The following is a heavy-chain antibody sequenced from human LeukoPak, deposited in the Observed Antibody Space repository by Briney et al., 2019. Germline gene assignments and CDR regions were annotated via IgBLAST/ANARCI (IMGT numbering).Heavy chain of an antibody. CDR3: ARGGLCSSSCDY. Sequence: SVKVSCKASGGTFSSYAISWVRQAPGQGLEWMGRIIPILGIANYAQKFQGRVTITADKSTSTAYMELSSLRSEDTAVYYCARGGLCSSSCDYWGQGTLVTVSS. D-gene: IGHD6-13*01. J-gene: IGHJ4*02. V-gene: IGHV1-69*04. CDR1: GGTFSSYA. CDR2: IIPILGIA.